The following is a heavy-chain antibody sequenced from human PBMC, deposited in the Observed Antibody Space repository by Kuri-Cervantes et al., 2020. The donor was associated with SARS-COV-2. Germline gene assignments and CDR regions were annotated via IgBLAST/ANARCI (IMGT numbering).Heavy chain of an antibody. D-gene: IGHD3-10*01. CDR2: IKPDGSEK. V-gene: IGHV3-7*01. CDR1: GFTFRSYW. Sequence: GGSLRLSCAASGFTFRSYWMSWVRQAPGKGLEWVANIKPDGSEKNYVDSVKGGFTISRDNAKNSLYLQTNSLRVEDTAVYYCAKSGRQYDVWGQGTMVTVSS. J-gene: IGHJ3*01. CDR3: AKSGRQYDV.